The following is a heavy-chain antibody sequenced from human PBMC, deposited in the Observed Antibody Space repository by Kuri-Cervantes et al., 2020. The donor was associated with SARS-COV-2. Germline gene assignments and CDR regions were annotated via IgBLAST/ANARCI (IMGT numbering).Heavy chain of an antibody. J-gene: IGHJ6*03. CDR3: ATNSLSDSYYNGDMDV. D-gene: IGHD3-10*01. Sequence: GSLRLSCTVSGASIGSGSNFWTWIRQPAGKGLEWIGYIYTTGGTNYNPSPKSRITISLDTSKNQFSLKLTSVTAADTAVYYCATNSLSDSYYNGDMDVWGKGTTVTVSS. V-gene: IGHV4-61*10. CDR2: IYTTGGT. CDR1: GASIGSGSNF.